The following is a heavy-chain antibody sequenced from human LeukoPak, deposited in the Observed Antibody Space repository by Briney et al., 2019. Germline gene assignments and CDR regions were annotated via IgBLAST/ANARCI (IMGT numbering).Heavy chain of an antibody. J-gene: IGHJ4*02. V-gene: IGHV4-59*05. CDR3: ARTGYSSGWYSR. D-gene: IGHD6-19*01. Sequence: KPGGSLRLSCAASGFTFSSYSMNWVRQAPGRGLEWIGSIYYSGSTYYNPSLKSRVTISIDTSKKQFSLKLSSVTAADTAVYYCARTGYSSGWYSRWGQGTLVTVSS. CDR2: IYYSGST. CDR1: GFTFSSYSMN.